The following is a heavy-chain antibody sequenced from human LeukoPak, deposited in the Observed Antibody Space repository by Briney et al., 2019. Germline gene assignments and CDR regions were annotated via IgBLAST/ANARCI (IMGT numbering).Heavy chain of an antibody. D-gene: IGHD2-15*01. CDR3: VKVGCSGGTCYWAYFQH. CDR1: GFTFSSYV. V-gene: IGHV3-64D*09. CDR2: ISSNGDRT. J-gene: IGHJ1*01. Sequence: PGGSLRLSCSASGFTFSSYVMHWVRQAPGKGLEYVSGISSNGDRTYYADSVKGRFIISRDNSKNTLYRQMSSLRAEDTAVYYCVKVGCSGGTCYWAYFQHWGQGTLVTVSS.